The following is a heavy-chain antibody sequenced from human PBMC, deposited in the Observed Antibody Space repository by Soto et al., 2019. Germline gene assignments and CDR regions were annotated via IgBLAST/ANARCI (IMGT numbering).Heavy chain of an antibody. V-gene: IGHV1-69*01. CDR3: ARGEGPEDSSSENDFDY. CDR1: GGTFSSYA. CDR2: IIPIFGTA. J-gene: IGHJ4*02. D-gene: IGHD6-6*01. Sequence: QVQLVQSGAEVKKPGSSVKVSCKASGGTFSSYAISWVRQAPGQGLEWMGGIIPIFGTANYAQKFQGRVTSTADESTSTAYMELSSLRSEDTAVYYCARGEGPEDSSSENDFDYWGQGTLVTVSS.